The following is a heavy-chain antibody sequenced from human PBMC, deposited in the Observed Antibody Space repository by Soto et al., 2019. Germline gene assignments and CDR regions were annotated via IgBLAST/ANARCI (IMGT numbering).Heavy chain of an antibody. CDR3: AKDVGSYYYDTSVYCYDY. CDR1: GFIYAVYA. D-gene: IGHD3-22*01. Sequence: PGGALTLMPIASGFIYAVYAMNWVRQGPGKGLEWVSGISWNSGTIGYADAVKGRFTISRDNAKNSLHLQMNSLRAEDTALYYCAKDVGSYYYDTSVYCYDYWGRGTQVTVSS. J-gene: IGHJ4*02. CDR2: ISWNSGTI. V-gene: IGHV3-9*01.